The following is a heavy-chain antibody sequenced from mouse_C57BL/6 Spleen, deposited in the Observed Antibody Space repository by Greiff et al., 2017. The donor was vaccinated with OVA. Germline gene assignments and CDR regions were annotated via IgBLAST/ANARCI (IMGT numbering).Heavy chain of an antibody. V-gene: IGHV2-3*01. CDR2: IWGDGST. J-gene: IGHJ1*03. D-gene: IGHD2-4*01. CDR3: AKQRLRRWYFDV. Sequence: VQLQQSGPGLVAPSQSLSITCTVSGFSLTSYGVSWVRQPPGKGLEWLGVIWGDGSTKYHSALISRLSISKDNSKSQVYLKLNSLQTDDTATYYCAKQRLRRWYFDVWGTGTTVTVSS. CDR1: GFSLTSYG.